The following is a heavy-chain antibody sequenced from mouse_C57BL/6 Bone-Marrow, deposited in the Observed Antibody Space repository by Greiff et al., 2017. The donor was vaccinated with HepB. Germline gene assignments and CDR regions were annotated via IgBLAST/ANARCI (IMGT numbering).Heavy chain of an antibody. CDR3: ARWEASTMGTFFDY. Sequence: VQLQQSGAELMKPGASVQLSCKATGYTFPGYWIEWVKQRPGHGLEWIGELLPGSGSTNYNEKFKGKATFTADPSSNTAYMQLSSLTTDDSAIYYWARWEASTMGTFFDYWGQGTTLTVSS. V-gene: IGHV1-9*01. J-gene: IGHJ2*01. D-gene: IGHD2-1*01. CDR1: GYTFPGYW. CDR2: LLPGSGST.